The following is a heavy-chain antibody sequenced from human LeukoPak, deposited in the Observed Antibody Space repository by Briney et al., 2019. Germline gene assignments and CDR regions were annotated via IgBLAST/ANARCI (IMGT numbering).Heavy chain of an antibody. CDR3: ARIFHLDIVVVPAATPFDY. CDR1: GYTFTGYY. J-gene: IGHJ4*02. CDR2: INPNSGGT. V-gene: IGHV1-2*02. D-gene: IGHD2-2*03. Sequence: ASVKVSCKASGYTFTGYYIHWVRQAPGHGLEWMGWINPNSGGTKYAQKFQGRVTMTRDMSISTAYMELSRLRSDDTAVYYCARIFHLDIVVVPAATPFDYWGQGTLVTVSS.